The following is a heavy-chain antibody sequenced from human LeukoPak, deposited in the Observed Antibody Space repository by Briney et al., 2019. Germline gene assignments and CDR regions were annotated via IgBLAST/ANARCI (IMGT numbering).Heavy chain of an antibody. D-gene: IGHD3-9*01. J-gene: IGHJ4*02. CDR3: AKVGGITIYSFGPDY. Sequence: GGSLRLSCAASGFTFSSYAMSWVRQAPGKGLEWVSGISGSGGSTYYADSVKGRFTISRDNSKDTLYLQMNSLRAEDTAVYYCAKVGGITIYSFGPDYWGQGTLVTVSS. CDR1: GFTFSSYA. V-gene: IGHV3-23*01. CDR2: ISGSGGST.